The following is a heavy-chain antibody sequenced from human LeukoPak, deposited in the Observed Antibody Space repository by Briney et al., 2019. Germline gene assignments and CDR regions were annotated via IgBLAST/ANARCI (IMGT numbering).Heavy chain of an antibody. CDR2: INTDGTVT. D-gene: IGHD6-19*01. CDR3: ATKQWLAPPPDS. V-gene: IGHV3-74*01. Sequence: GGFLRLSCAASGFTFSKYWMLWVRQAPGKGLESFSRINTDGTVTTYADSVKGRFTVSRDNADNTMFLQMNSVRDEDTAVYYCATKQWLAPPPDSWGQGTPVTVSS. CDR1: GFTFSKYW. J-gene: IGHJ4*02.